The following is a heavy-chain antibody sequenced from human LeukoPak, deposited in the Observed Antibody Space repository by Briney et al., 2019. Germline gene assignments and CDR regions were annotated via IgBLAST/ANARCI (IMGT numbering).Heavy chain of an antibody. CDR1: GFTFNNYA. J-gene: IGHJ4*02. D-gene: IGHD3-10*01. CDR2: ISGSGAST. V-gene: IGHV3-23*01. Sequence: SGGSLRLSCAASGFTFNNYAMSGVGQAPGKGLEWVSAISGSGASTYYADSVKGRFTISRDNSKNTLYVQMNSLRAEDTAVYYCASAVVRAREIHWGQGTLVTVSS. CDR3: ASAVVRAREIH.